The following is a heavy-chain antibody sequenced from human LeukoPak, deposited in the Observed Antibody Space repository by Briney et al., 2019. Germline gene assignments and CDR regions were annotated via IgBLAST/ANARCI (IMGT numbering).Heavy chain of an antibody. J-gene: IGHJ4*02. Sequence: GGSLRLSCAASGFTFSSYAMHWVRQAPGKGLEWVAVISYDGSNKYYADSVKGRFTISRDNSKNTLYLQMNSLRAEDTAVYYCARTHYGDYLHYWGQGTLVTVSS. CDR3: ARTHYGDYLHY. CDR2: ISYDGSNK. CDR1: GFTFSSYA. D-gene: IGHD4-17*01. V-gene: IGHV3-30*04.